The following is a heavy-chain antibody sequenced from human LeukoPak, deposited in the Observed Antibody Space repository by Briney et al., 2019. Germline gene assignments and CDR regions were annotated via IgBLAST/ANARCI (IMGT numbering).Heavy chain of an antibody. Sequence: PGGSLRLSCAASGFTVSSNYMSWVRQAPGKGLGWVSVIYSGGSTYYADSVKGRFTISRDNSKNTLYLQMNSLRAEDTAVYYCARAYYGSGSYYLDYWGQGTLVTVSS. CDR2: IYSGGST. CDR3: ARAYYGSGSYYLDY. CDR1: GFTVSSNY. V-gene: IGHV3-53*01. J-gene: IGHJ4*02. D-gene: IGHD3-10*01.